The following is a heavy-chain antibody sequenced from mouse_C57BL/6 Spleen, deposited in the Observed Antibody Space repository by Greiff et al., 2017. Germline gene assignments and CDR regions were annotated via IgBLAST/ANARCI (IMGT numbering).Heavy chain of an antibody. CDR3: ARELRYYFDY. V-gene: IGHV1-80*01. CDR2: IYPGDGDT. Sequence: VKLQESGAELVKPGASVKISCKASGYAFSSYWMNWVKQRPGKGLEWIGQIYPGDGDTNYNGKFKGKATLTADKSSSTAYMQLSSLTSEDSAVYFCARELRYYFDYWGQGTTLTVSS. CDR1: GYAFSSYW. J-gene: IGHJ2*01. D-gene: IGHD1-1*01.